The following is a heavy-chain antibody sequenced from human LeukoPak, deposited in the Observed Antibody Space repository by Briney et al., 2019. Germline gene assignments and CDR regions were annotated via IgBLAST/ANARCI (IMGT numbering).Heavy chain of an antibody. CDR2: ISSSSSYI. CDR1: GFTFSSYS. V-gene: IGHV3-21*01. Sequence: GGSLRLSCAASGFTFSSYSMNGVRQAPGKGLEWVSSISSSSSYIYYADSVKGRFTISRDNAKNSLCLQMNSLRAEDTAVYYCARDFSDSSGYYRTFDYWGQGTLVTVSS. D-gene: IGHD3-22*01. J-gene: IGHJ4*02. CDR3: ARDFSDSSGYYRTFDY.